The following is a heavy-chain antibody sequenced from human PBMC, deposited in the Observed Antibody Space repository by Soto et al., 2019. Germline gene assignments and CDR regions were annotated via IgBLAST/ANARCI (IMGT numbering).Heavy chain of an antibody. CDR3: ARARAGDSSGYYHDAFDI. J-gene: IGHJ3*02. CDR2: ISAYNGNT. D-gene: IGHD3-22*01. V-gene: IGHV1-18*01. Sequence: ASVKVSCKASGYTFTSYGISWVRQAPGQGLEWMGWISAYNGNTNYAQKLQGRVTMTRDTSTSTAYMELRSPRSEDTAVYYCARARAGDSSGYYHDAFDIWGQGTMVTVSS. CDR1: GYTFTSYG.